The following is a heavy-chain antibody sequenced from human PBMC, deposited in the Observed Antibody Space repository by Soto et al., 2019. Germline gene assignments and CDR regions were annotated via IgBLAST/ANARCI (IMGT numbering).Heavy chain of an antibody. J-gene: IGHJ5*02. CDR2: IIHGGST. Sequence: SETLSLTCSVSGGSITSNSYYWGWIRQSPGKGLEWIGSIIHGGSTHYNPSLESRVTMSVDTSKNHLSLELTSVTATDTAIYYCARHGARSWIVWFDPWGQGTLVTVSS. CDR1: GGSITSNSYY. CDR3: ARHGARSWIVWFDP. V-gene: IGHV4-39*01. D-gene: IGHD1-26*01.